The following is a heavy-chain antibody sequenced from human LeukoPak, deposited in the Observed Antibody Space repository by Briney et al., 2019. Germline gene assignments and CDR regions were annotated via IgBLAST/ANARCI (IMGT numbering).Heavy chain of an antibody. V-gene: IGHV1-2*02. CDR2: INPNSGGT. Sequence: ASVKVSCKASGYTFTGYYMHWVRQAPGQGLEWMGWINPNSGGTSYAQKFQGRVTMTRDTSVSTAYMELSRLRSEDTAVYYCARGLHSSYYGYGMDFWGQGTTVTVSS. J-gene: IGHJ6*02. CDR1: GYTFTGYY. CDR3: ARGLHSSYYGYGMDF. D-gene: IGHD4-11*01.